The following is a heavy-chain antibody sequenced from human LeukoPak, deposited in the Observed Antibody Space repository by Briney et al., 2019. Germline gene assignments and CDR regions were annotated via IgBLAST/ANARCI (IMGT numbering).Heavy chain of an antibody. CDR2: ISRSGNTL. CDR1: GFTFSSYE. J-gene: IGHJ4*02. CDR3: ARDGASRGAPDDY. V-gene: IGHV3-48*03. Sequence: GGSLRLSCAASGFTFSSYEMNWVRQAPGKGLEWVSHISRSGNTLYYAGSVRGRFTISRDNAKNSLYLQMNSLGSEDTAVYYCARDGASRGAPDDYWGQGTLVTVSS. D-gene: IGHD2-15*01.